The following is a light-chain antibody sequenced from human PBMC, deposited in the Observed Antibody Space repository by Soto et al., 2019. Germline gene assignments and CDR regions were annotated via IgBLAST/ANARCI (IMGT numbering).Light chain of an antibody. CDR3: QQYGSSPIT. J-gene: IGKJ5*01. CDR1: QSISYY. V-gene: IGKV3-20*01. CDR2: GAS. Sequence: IVLTQSPGTLSLSPGERATLSCRASQSISYYLAWYQQRPGQAPRLLIYGASSRATGIPDRFSGRGSGTDFTLTISRLEPEDFAVYYCQQYGSSPITFGQGTRLEI.